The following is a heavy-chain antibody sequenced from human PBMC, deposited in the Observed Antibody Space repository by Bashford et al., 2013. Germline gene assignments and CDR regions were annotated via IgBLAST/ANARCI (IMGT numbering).Heavy chain of an antibody. V-gene: IGHV3-23*01. J-gene: IGHJ4*01. D-gene: IGHD1-1*01. Sequence: VRQAPGKGLEWVSAISGSGGSTYYADSVKGRFTISRDNSKNTLYLQMNSLRAEDTAVYYCAKDSLSELERPLPFDYWARNPGQPSPQ. CDR2: ISGSGGST. CDR3: AKDSLSELERPLPFDY.